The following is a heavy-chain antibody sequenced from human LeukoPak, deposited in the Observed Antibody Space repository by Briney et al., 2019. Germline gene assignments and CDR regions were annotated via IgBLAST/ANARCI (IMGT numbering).Heavy chain of an antibody. CDR3: ARGWGYDSRTYYFAY. V-gene: IGHV4-34*01. CDR2: INDSGST. D-gene: IGHD3-22*01. Sequence: SETLSLTCAVYGGSFSAYYWNWIRQPPGKGLEWIGEINDSGSTNYNPSLRSRVTMSVDTSKNQFSLKLSSVTAADTAVYYCARGWGYDSRTYYFAYWGRGSLVTVSS. J-gene: IGHJ4*02. CDR1: GGSFSAYY.